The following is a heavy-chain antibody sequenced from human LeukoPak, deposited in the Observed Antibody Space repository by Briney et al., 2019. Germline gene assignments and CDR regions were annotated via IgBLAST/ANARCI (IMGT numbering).Heavy chain of an antibody. CDR3: ASLGEYCSITSCYDSYYFDY. CDR2: INPNSDVT. J-gene: IGHJ4*02. Sequence: GASVKVSCKGSGYTFSDYYLHWVRQAPGQGLEWMGWINPNSDVTNYAQKFQGRVTMTRDTSISTAYMELSRLRSDDTAVYYCASLGEYCSITSCYDSYYFDYWGQGTLVTVSS. V-gene: IGHV1-2*02. D-gene: IGHD2-2*01. CDR1: GYTFSDYY.